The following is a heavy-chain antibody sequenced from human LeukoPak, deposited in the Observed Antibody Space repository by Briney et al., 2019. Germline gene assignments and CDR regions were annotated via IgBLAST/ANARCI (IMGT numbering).Heavy chain of an antibody. V-gene: IGHV3-9*01. CDR2: ISWNSASS. D-gene: IGHD2-2*01. CDR1: GFTVSSNY. J-gene: IGHJ3*02. CDR3: AKDTTSSWAANRGAAFDI. Sequence: PGGSLRLSCAASGFTVSSNYMHWVRQAPGKGLEWVSGISWNSASSGYADSVKGRFTISRDNAKNSLYLQMNSLRAEDTALYYCAKDTTSSWAANRGAAFDIWGQGTMVTVAS.